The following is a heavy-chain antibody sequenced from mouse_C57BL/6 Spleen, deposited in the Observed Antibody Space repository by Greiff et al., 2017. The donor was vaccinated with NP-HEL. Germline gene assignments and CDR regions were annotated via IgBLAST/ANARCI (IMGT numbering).Heavy chain of an antibody. D-gene: IGHD1-1*01. V-gene: IGHV1-80*01. Sequence: QVQLQQSGAELVKPGASVKISCKASGYAFSSYWMNWVKQRPGKGLEWIGQIYPGDGDTNYNGKFKGKATLTADKSSSTACLQLSSQTTEDSGVYFCARSGTTVVVNYFDYWGQGTTLTVSS. CDR2: IYPGDGDT. J-gene: IGHJ2*01. CDR1: GYAFSSYW. CDR3: ARSGTTVVVNYFDY.